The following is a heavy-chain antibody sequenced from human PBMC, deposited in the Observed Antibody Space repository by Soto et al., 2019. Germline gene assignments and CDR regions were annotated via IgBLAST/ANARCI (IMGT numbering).Heavy chain of an antibody. CDR2: IYWDDDK. J-gene: IGHJ5*02. Sequence: SGPTLVNPTQTLTLTCTFSGFSLTTNGVGVGWIRQPPGKALEWLAVIYWDDDKRYSPSLKSRLTITKDTSKNQVVLTMTNMDPVDTATYYCAHSNTVTTPGRWFDPWGQGTLVTVSS. CDR1: GFSLTTNGVG. CDR3: AHSNTVTTPGRWFDP. D-gene: IGHD4-17*01. V-gene: IGHV2-5*02.